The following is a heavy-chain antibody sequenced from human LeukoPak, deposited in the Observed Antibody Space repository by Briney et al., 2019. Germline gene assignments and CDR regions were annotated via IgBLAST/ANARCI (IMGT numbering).Heavy chain of an antibody. CDR3: ARGGGSWLNAFDI. Sequence: GGSLRLSCAVSGFTFSSYAMHWVRQAPGKGLEWGAVISYDGSNKYYADSVKGRFTISRDNSKNTLYLQMNSLRAEDTAVYYCARGGGSWLNAFDIWGQGTMVTVSS. CDR2: ISYDGSNK. V-gene: IGHV3-30-3*01. J-gene: IGHJ3*02. D-gene: IGHD3-10*01. CDR1: GFTFSSYA.